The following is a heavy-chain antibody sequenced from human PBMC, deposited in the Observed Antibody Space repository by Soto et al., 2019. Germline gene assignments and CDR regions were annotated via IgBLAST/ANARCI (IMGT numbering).Heavy chain of an antibody. CDR2: TRSKAHSYAT. J-gene: IGHJ4*02. D-gene: IGHD4-4*01. V-gene: IGHV3-73*02. Sequence: EVQLVESGGGLVQPGGSLKLSCAASGFSFSDSAIHWVRQASGKGLEWVGRTRSKAHSYATAFAASVKGRFTISRDDSKNTVYLRMNSLKTEDTAVYYCTRHTVDYWGQGTLVTVSS. CDR3: TRHTVDY. CDR1: GFSFSDSA.